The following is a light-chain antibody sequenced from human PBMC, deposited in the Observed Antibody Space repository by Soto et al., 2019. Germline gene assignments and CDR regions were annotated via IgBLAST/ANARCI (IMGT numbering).Light chain of an antibody. CDR2: STS. V-gene: IGLV7-43*01. Sequence: QPVVTQDPSLTVSPGRTVTLTCASSTGAVNSGYYPNWFQQKPGQALRALIYSTSNKPSWTPARFSGSLLGGKAALTLSGVQPEDEAEYYCLLYYGGAYVFGTGTKVTVL. CDR1: TGAVNSGYY. CDR3: LLYYGGAYV. J-gene: IGLJ1*01.